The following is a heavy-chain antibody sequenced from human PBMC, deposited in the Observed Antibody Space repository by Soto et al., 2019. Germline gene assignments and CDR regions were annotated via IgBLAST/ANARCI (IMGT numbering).Heavy chain of an antibody. CDR3: ARGGGPNAFDI. J-gene: IGHJ3*02. CDR1: GFTFSTYA. V-gene: IGHV3-30-3*01. D-gene: IGHD3-16*01. Sequence: QVHLVESGGDVVQPGRSLRLSCAASGFTFSTYAMHWVRQAPGKGLEWVAVISYDGNNKYYADSVKGRFTISRDNSKNTLYLQMTSLRAEDTAVYYCARGGGPNAFDIWGQGTMVTVSS. CDR2: ISYDGNNK.